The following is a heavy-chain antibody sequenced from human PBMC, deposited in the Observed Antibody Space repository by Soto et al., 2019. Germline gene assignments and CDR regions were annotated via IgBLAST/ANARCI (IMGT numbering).Heavy chain of an antibody. J-gene: IGHJ4*02. CDR3: ARFSDMLLLGS. V-gene: IGHV3-33*03. CDR2: IWNDGSNT. D-gene: IGHD3-3*01. CDR1: GFTFSRHG. Sequence: QVELVESGGGVVQPGGSLRLSCVGSGFTFSRHGMHWVRQAPGKGLEWLGFIWNDGSNTYHVDSVRGRFSISRDHSQKTTFSQINRLGSEDTAFFYFARFSDMLLLGSGGQGTPVPV.